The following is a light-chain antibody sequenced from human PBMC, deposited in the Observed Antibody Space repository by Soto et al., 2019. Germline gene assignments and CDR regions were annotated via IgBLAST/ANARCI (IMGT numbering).Light chain of an antibody. V-gene: IGKV1-12*01. CDR1: QGISGW. CDR3: QQSYSTPIT. Sequence: DIQMTQSPSSVSASVGDRFAVTCRASQGISGWLAWYQRKPGKAPKLLIYAASSLQSGVPSRFSGSGSGTDFTLTISSLQPEDFATYYCQQSYSTPITFGQGTRLEIK. CDR2: AAS. J-gene: IGKJ5*01.